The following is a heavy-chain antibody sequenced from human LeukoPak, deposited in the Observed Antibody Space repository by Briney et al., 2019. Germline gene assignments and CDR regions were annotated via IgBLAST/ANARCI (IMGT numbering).Heavy chain of an antibody. CDR3: AKDSLSLTSYDSKFDY. J-gene: IGHJ4*02. Sequence: GGSLRLSCAASGFTFSSYGMHWVRQAPGKGLEWVAFIRYDGSNKYYADSVKGRFTISRDNSKNTLYLQMNSLRAEDTAVYYCAKDSLSLTSYDSKFDYWGQGTLVTVSS. CDR1: GFTFSSYG. D-gene: IGHD2-2*01. V-gene: IGHV3-30*02. CDR2: IRYDGSNK.